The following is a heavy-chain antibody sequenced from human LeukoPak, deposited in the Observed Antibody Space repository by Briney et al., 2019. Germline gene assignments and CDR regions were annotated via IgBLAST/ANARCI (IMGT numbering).Heavy chain of an antibody. D-gene: IGHD3-22*01. Sequence: GGSLRLSCAASGFAFSKLAMGWVRQAPGKGLEWVSVISDSGDITYYADSVKGRFTISRDNSKHTLYLHMNSLRAEDTALYYCAKDLSSGYYDAFDIWGQGTMVTVSS. J-gene: IGHJ3*02. CDR1: GFAFSKLA. CDR2: ISDSGDIT. V-gene: IGHV3-23*01. CDR3: AKDLSSGYYDAFDI.